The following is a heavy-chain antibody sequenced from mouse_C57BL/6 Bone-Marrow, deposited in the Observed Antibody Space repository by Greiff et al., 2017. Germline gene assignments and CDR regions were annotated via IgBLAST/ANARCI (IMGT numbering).Heavy chain of an antibody. CDR3: ARGRLRRFDY. D-gene: IGHD2-4*01. CDR1: GYTFTSYW. Sequence: QVQLKQPGAELVKPGASVKLSCKASGYTFTSYWMHWVKQRPGRGLEWIGRIAPNSGGTKYNEKFKSKATLTVDKPSSTAYMQLSSLTSEDSAVYYCARGRLRRFDYWGQGTTLTVSS. J-gene: IGHJ2*01. V-gene: IGHV1-72*01. CDR2: IAPNSGGT.